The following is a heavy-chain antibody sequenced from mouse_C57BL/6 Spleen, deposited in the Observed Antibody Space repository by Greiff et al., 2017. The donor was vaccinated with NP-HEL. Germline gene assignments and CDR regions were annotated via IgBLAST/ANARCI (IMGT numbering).Heavy chain of an antibody. J-gene: IGHJ2*01. CDR1: GYTFTDYE. Sequence: QVQLQQSGAELVRPGASVTLSCKASGYTFTDYEMHWVKQTPVHGLEWIGAIAPETGGTAYNQKFKGKAILTADKSSSTAYMELRSLTSDDSAVYYCTRKRAIYYYGSSYDYWGQGTTLTVSS. CDR2: IAPETGGT. D-gene: IGHD1-1*01. CDR3: TRKRAIYYYGSSYDY. V-gene: IGHV1-15*01.